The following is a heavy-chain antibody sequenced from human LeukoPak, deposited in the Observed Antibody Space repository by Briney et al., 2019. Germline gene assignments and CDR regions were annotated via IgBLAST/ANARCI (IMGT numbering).Heavy chain of an antibody. CDR3: LLRRDGYTHFDY. V-gene: IGHV4-61*02. J-gene: IGHJ4*02. CDR2: IYTSGST. D-gene: IGHD5-24*01. Sequence: PSQTLSLTCTVSGGSISSDNYYGNWIRQPAGKGLEWMGRIYTSGSTNCNPSLKTRVTISIDTSKNQFSLKLTSVTAADTAVYYCLLRRDGYTHFDYWGQGTLVTVSS. CDR1: GGSISSDNYY.